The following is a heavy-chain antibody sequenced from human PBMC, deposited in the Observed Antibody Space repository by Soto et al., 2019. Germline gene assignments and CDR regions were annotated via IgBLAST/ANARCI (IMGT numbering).Heavy chain of an antibody. CDR1: GYPVTAYY. J-gene: IGHJ3*02. Sequence: QLHLVQSGAVVKKPGASVTVSCSASGYPVTAYYMHWVRQAPGRGLEWMGGINPATGAAKYTQTFQGRVTMTGATPTGTGFMELGGLTSGDPAVFYWAGGGGVGVAGSAAFDMWGQGTLVTVSS. CDR3: AGGGGVGVAGSAAFDM. D-gene: IGHD3-3*01. CDR2: INPATGAA. V-gene: IGHV1-2*02.